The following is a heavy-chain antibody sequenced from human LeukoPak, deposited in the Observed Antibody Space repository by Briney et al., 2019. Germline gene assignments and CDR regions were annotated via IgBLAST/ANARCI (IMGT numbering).Heavy chain of an antibody. CDR1: GGSFSCYY. CDR3: ARGFWSEYYFDY. V-gene: IGHV4-34*01. J-gene: IGHJ4*02. Sequence: SETLSLTCAVYGGSFSCYYWSWIRQPPGKGLEWIGEINHSGSTNYNPSLKSRVTISVDTSKNKFSLKLSSVTAANTAVYYCARGFWSEYYFDYWGQGTLVTVSS. D-gene: IGHD3-3*01. CDR2: INHSGST.